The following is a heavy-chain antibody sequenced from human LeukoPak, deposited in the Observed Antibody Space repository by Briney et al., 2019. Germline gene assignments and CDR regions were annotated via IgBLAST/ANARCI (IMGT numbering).Heavy chain of an antibody. D-gene: IGHD2-2*02. CDR3: ARSPTPAAIDYFDY. CDR2: IYYSGTS. J-gene: IGHJ4*02. Sequence: SETLSLTCTVSGGSISSYYWSWVRQPPGKGLEWIGYIYYSGTSKYNSSLKSRVTISVDTSKNQFSLKLSSVTAADTAVYYCARSPTPAAIDYFDYWGQGTLVTVSS. CDR1: GGSISSYY. V-gene: IGHV4-59*12.